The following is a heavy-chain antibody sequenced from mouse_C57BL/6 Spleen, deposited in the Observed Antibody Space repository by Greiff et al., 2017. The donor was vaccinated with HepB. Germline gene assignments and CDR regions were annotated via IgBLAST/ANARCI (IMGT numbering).Heavy chain of an antibody. CDR3: ARMQSYGSSYGWYFDV. Sequence: EVKLVESGGDLVKPGGSLKLSCAASGFTFSSYGMSWVRQTPDKRLEWVATISSGGSYTYYPDSVKGRFTISRDNAKNTLYLQMSSLKSEDTAMYYCARMQSYGSSYGWYFDVWGTGTTVTVSS. D-gene: IGHD1-1*01. J-gene: IGHJ1*03. CDR1: GFTFSSYG. V-gene: IGHV5-6*01. CDR2: ISSGGSYT.